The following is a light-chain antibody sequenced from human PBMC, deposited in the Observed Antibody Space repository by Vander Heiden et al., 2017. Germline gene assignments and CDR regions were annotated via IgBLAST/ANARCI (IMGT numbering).Light chain of an antibody. Sequence: ETVMTQYPLSLPVTPGEQASISCRSSQSLLYSNGNTYVDWYLQKPGQSPQLLIYLVSNRASGVPDRFSGSGSGTDFTLRISRVEAEDVGVYYCMQPLHTPWTFGQGTKVEIK. V-gene: IGKV2-28*01. CDR2: LVS. CDR1: QSLLYSNGNTY. CDR3: MQPLHTPWT. J-gene: IGKJ1*01.